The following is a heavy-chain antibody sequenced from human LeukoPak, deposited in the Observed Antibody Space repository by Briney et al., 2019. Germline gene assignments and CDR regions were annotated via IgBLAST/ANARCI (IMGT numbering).Heavy chain of an antibody. CDR1: GFTLSTYG. CDR3: APAGE. Sequence: GGSLRLSCAASGFTLSTYGMHWVRQAPGKGLEWVAFIWHDGTNKYYADSVKGRFTISRDDSENTLYLQMNSLRAEDAAVYYCAPAGEGGQGTLVTVSS. V-gene: IGHV3-30*02. CDR2: IWHDGTNK. J-gene: IGHJ4*02. D-gene: IGHD3-16*01.